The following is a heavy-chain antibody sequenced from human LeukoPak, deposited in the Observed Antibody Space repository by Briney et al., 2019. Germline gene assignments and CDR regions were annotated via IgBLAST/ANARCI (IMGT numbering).Heavy chain of an antibody. CDR1: GDSLNTNT. V-gene: IGHV3-21*01. Sequence: ETLSLTCAVSGDSLNTNTWWSWVRQAPGKGLEWVSSISSSSSYIYYADSVKGRFTISRDNAKNSLYLQMNSLRAEDTAVYYCARGHGIAAAGMDDAFDIWGQGTMVTVSS. CDR2: ISSSSSYI. CDR3: ARGHGIAAAGMDDAFDI. D-gene: IGHD6-13*01. J-gene: IGHJ3*02.